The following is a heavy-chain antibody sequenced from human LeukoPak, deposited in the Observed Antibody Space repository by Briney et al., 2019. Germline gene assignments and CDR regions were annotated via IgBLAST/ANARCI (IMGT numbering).Heavy chain of an antibody. V-gene: IGHV3-9*01. J-gene: IGHJ4*02. CDR2: ISWNSGSI. CDR3: AKGGLYGDYVVSYYFDY. CDR1: GFTFDDYA. Sequence: PGGSLRLSCAASGFTFDDYAMHWVRQAPGKGLEWVSGISWNSGSIGYADSVKGRFTISRDNAKNSLYLQMNSLRAEDTALYYCAKGGLYGDYVVSYYFDYWGQGTLVTVSS. D-gene: IGHD4-17*01.